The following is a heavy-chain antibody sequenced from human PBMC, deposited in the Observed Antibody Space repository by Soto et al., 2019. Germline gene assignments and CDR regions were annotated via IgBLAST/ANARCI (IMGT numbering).Heavy chain of an antibody. J-gene: IGHJ4*02. D-gene: IGHD3-16*01. CDR1: GGSISSGKYY. Sequence: PSETLSLTCTVSGGSISSGKYYWSWIRQHPGKGLEWIGYIYYSGSTYYNPSLKSRVTISLDTPKNEFSLKLSSVTAADTAVYYCAKDSHWGIISPTHDHWGQGTLVTVSS. V-gene: IGHV4-31*03. CDR2: IYYSGST. CDR3: AKDSHWGIISPTHDH.